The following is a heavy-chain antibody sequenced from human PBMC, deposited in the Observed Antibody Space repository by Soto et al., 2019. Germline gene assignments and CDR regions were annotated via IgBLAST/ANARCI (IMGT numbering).Heavy chain of an antibody. Sequence: SVKVSCKASGGTFSSYAISWVRQAPGQGLEWMGGIIPIFGTANYAQKFQGRVTITADESTSTAYMELSSLRSEDTAVYYCARGLRDYYYDSSGYYSNPFGGMEVWGQGTTVTVSS. CDR1: GGTFSSYA. V-gene: IGHV1-69*13. CDR3: ARGLRDYYYDSSGYYSNPFGGMEV. J-gene: IGHJ6*02. CDR2: IIPIFGTA. D-gene: IGHD3-22*01.